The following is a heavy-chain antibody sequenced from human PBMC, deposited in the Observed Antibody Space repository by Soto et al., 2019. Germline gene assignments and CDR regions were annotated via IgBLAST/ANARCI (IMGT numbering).Heavy chain of an antibody. CDR3: TRGNSTYGIDF. CDR1: VCTFGDYA. CDR2: IRSKAYGGTT. J-gene: IGHJ6*02. V-gene: IGHV3-49*04. Sequence: PVRSLRLSCTCSVCTFGDYAMSCVRRSPGKGLEWVGFIRSKAYGGTTEWAASVRGRFTFSRDDSKRIAYLQMNNLKTEDTGVYWCTRGNSTYGIDFWGQGTTVT. D-gene: IGHD2-2*01.